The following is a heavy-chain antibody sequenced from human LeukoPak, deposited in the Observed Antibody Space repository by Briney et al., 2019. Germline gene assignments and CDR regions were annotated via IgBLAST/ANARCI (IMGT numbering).Heavy chain of an antibody. Sequence: GFLRLSCVASGFSFNNDAMNWVRQAPGKGLEWVSLIIGSSGSTFYADSVKGRFTISRDKSKNTLYLQMTSLRAEDTAVYYCAKGAYDYIEIAYFDYCSQGSLVTVYS. J-gene: IGHJ4*02. CDR3: AKGAYDYIEIAYFDY. CDR2: IIGSSGST. CDR1: GFSFNNDA. V-gene: IGHV3-23*01. D-gene: IGHD5-12*01.